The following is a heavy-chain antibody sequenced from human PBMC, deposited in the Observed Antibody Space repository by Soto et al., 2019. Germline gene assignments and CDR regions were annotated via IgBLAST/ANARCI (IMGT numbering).Heavy chain of an antibody. V-gene: IGHV5-10-1*01. D-gene: IGHD2-2*01. CDR2: IDPSDSYT. CDR3: ARPGFEDIVVVSPENGPYGMDV. CDR1: GYSFTSYW. J-gene: IGHJ6*04. Sequence: GESLKISCKGSGYSFTSYWISWVRQMPGKGLEWMGRIDPSDSYTNYSPSFQGHVTISADKSISTAYLQWSSLKASDTAMYYCARPGFEDIVVVSPENGPYGMDVWGKGPTVTVSS.